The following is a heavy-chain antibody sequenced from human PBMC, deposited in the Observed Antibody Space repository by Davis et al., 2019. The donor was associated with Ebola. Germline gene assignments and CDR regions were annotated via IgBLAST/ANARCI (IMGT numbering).Heavy chain of an antibody. J-gene: IGHJ5*02. CDR2: INHSGST. CDR3: ARGPRYYDFWSGYSSYNWFDP. V-gene: IGHV4-34*01. CDR1: GGSFSGYY. D-gene: IGHD3-3*01. Sequence: SETLSLTCAVYGGSFSGYYWSWIRQPPGKGLEWIGEINHSGSTNYNPSLKSRVTISVDTSKNQFSLKLSSVTAADTAVYYCARGPRYYDFWSGYSSYNWFDPWGQGTLVTVSS.